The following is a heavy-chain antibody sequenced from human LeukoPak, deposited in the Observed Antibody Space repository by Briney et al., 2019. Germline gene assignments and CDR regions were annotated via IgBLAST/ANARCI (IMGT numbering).Heavy chain of an antibody. V-gene: IGHV4-39*07. CDR2: INHSGST. CDR3: ARGRDSSGSILTDY. Sequence: SETLSLTCTVSGDSISSGGYYWSWIRQHPGKGLEWIVEINHSGSTNYNPSLKSRVTISVDTSKNQFSLKLSSVTAADTAVYYCARGRDSSGSILTDYWGQGTLVTVSS. J-gene: IGHJ4*02. D-gene: IGHD3-22*01. CDR1: GDSISSGGYY.